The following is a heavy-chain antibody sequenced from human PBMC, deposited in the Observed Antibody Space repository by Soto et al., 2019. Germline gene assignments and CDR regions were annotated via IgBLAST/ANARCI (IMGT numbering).Heavy chain of an antibody. D-gene: IGHD3-10*01. Sequence: QVQLVESGGGVVQPGRSLRLSCAASGFTFSSYGMHWVRQAPGKGLEWVAVIWYDGSNKYYADSVKGRFTISRDNSKNTLYLQMNSLRAEDTAVYYCAREDADYYGSGSRHKGFIDYWGQGTLVTVSS. V-gene: IGHV3-33*01. CDR3: AREDADYYGSGSRHKGFIDY. J-gene: IGHJ4*02. CDR2: IWYDGSNK. CDR1: GFTFSSYG.